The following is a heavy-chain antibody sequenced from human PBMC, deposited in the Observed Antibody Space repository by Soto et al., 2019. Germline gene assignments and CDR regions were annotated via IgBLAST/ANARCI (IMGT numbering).Heavy chain of an antibody. D-gene: IGHD3-3*01. V-gene: IGHV4-30-4*01. CDR1: GGSIGSGDYY. Sequence: TLSLTCSVSGGSIGSGDYYWSWIRQPPGKGLEWIGYIHHSGSSQYHPSLRGRVSFSIDTSTNQFSLELRSVTGADTAVYFCARDVLDMTIDYYFDSWGQGSLVTVSS. J-gene: IGHJ4*02. CDR3: ARDVLDMTIDYYFDS. CDR2: IHHSGSS.